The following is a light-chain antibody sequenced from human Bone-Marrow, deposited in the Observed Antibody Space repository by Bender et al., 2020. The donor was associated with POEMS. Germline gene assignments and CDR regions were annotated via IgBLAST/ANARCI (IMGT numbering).Light chain of an antibody. CDR1: SSNMGAGYG. V-gene: IGLV1-40*01. J-gene: IGLJ3*02. Sequence: QSVLTQPPSVSGAPGQTVTISCTGTSSNMGAGYGVNWYQQLPGTAPKLLIYNNENRPSGVRNRIAGSKTGTSDSLATTGHPAEDEADYDCQSYDISLSGWVFGGGTKLTAL. CDR2: NNE. CDR3: QSYDISLSGWV.